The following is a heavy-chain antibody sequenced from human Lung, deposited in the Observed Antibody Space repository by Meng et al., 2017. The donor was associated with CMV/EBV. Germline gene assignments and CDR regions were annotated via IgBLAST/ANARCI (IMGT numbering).Heavy chain of an antibody. V-gene: IGHV3-30*04. J-gene: IGHJ5*02. CDR3: AVEGGSSGSAGGFDH. CDR1: GFTFSNSV. D-gene: IGHD3-22*01. Sequence: SCAASGFTFSNSVVQRVRQAPGKGLEWVAGIGGDDKKHYADSVKGRFTISRDNSKRKVYLEMSTLRAEDTAMYYCAVEGGSSGSAGGFDHWGQGXLVTVSS. CDR2: IGGDDKK.